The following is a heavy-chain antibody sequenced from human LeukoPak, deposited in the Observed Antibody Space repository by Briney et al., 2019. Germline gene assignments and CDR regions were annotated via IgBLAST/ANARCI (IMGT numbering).Heavy chain of an antibody. D-gene: IGHD6-19*01. CDR3: ARDTQWLVRPYYYYGMDV. V-gene: IGHV4-39*02. CDR2: IYYSGST. J-gene: IGHJ6*02. Sequence: PSETLSLTCTVSGGSISSSSYYWGWIRQPPGKGLEWIGSIYYSGSTYYNPSLKSRVTISVDTSKNQFSLKLSSVTAADTAVYYCARDTQWLVRPYYYYGMDVWGQGTTVTVSS. CDR1: GGSISSSSYY.